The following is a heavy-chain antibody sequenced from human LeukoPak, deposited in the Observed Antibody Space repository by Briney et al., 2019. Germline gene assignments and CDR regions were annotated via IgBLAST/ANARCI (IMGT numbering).Heavy chain of an antibody. CDR3: ARGFLPPHYTATIRPDWYFDL. CDR2: IYYSGTT. D-gene: IGHD5-12*01. Sequence: SETLSLTCTVSGGSISSYYWSWIRQPPGEGLEWIGNIYYSGTTSYNPSLESRVIISVDTSKNQFSLKLSSVTAADTAVYYCARGFLPPHYTATIRPDWYFDLWGRGTLVTVSS. J-gene: IGHJ2*01. CDR1: GGSISSYY. V-gene: IGHV4-59*01.